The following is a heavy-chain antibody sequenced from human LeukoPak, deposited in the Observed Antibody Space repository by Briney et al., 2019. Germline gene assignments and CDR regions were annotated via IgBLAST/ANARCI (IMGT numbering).Heavy chain of an antibody. D-gene: IGHD5-12*01. CDR1: GFTFTNAW. Sequence: GGSLRLSCAASGFTFTNAWMSWVRQAPGKGLEWVATIKDDGSDRYYVDSVKGRFTISRDNAENSLYLQMNSLRVEDTAVYYCVNLGYSDGGQGTLVTVSS. CDR3: VNLGYSD. J-gene: IGHJ4*02. V-gene: IGHV3-7*01. CDR2: IKDDGSDR.